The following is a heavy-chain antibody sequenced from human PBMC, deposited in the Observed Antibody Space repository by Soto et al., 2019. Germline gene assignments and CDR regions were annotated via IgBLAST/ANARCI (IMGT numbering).Heavy chain of an antibody. CDR3: ARALGGPGRGFDP. D-gene: IGHD1-1*01. V-gene: IGHV1-18*01. J-gene: IGHJ5*02. CDR1: GYTFISYG. Sequence: QVQLVQSGAEVKKPGASVKVSCKTSGYTFISYGISWVRQAPGQGLEWMGWISAYNGNTNYAQKVQGRVTMTTDTXTSTAYMEVRSLRSDDTAVYYCARALGGPGRGFDPWGQGTLVIVSS. CDR2: ISAYNGNT.